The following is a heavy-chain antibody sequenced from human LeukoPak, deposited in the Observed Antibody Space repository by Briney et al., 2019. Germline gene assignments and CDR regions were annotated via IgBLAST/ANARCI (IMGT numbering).Heavy chain of an antibody. J-gene: IGHJ4*02. Sequence: SETLSLTCTVSGGSISSYYWSWIRQPPGKGLEWIGYIYYSGSTNYNPSLKSRVTISVDTSKNQFSLRLSSVTAADTAVYYCARGLYSGSHPTDYWGQGTLVTVSS. CDR2: IYYSGST. CDR1: GGSISSYY. D-gene: IGHD1-26*01. CDR3: ARGLYSGSHPTDY. V-gene: IGHV4-59*01.